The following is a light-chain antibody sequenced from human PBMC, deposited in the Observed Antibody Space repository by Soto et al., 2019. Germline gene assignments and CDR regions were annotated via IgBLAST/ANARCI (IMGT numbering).Light chain of an antibody. J-gene: IGKJ2*01. V-gene: IGKV3-20*01. CDR2: GAS. CDR3: QQYGSSPPKYT. CDR1: QSFSSSY. Sequence: EIVLTQSPGTLPFSPGERATLSCRASQSFSSSYSAWNQQKPGQAPRLLIYGASSRATGIPDRFSGSGSGTDFTLTISRLEPEDFAVYYCQQYGSSPPKYTFGQGTKLEIK.